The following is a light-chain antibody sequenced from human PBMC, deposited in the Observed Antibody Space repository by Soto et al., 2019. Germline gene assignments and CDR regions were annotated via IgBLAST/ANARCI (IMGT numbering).Light chain of an antibody. J-gene: IGKJ5*01. Sequence: ETVMTQSPATLSVSPGERATLSCLASQSVNSNLAWYQQKLGQAPRVLIYGASTRATGIPARFSGSGSGTDFTLTISSLEPEDFAVYYCQQRSNWPITFGQGTRLENK. CDR2: GAS. CDR1: QSVNSN. V-gene: IGKV3-15*01. CDR3: QQRSNWPIT.